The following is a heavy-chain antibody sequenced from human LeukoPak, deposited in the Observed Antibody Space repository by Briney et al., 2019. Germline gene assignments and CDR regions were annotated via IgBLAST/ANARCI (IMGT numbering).Heavy chain of an antibody. J-gene: IGHJ4*02. Sequence: PGGPLRLSCAASGFTFGDYAVHWARQATGKGLEWVSLISGDGGSTYYADSVTGRFTISRDNSKNSLYLQMNSLRTEDTALYYCATVWPSGRVDYWGQGTLVTVSS. CDR2: ISGDGGST. CDR3: ATVWPSGRVDY. V-gene: IGHV3-43*02. D-gene: IGHD1-26*01. CDR1: GFTFGDYA.